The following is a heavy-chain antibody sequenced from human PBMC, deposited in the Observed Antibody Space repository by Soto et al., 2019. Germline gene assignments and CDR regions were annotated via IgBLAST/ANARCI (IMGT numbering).Heavy chain of an antibody. CDR1: GGSISSYY. CDR2: IYYSGST. Sequence: SETLSLTCTVSGGSISSYYWSWIRQPPGKGLEWIGYIYYSGSTNYNPSLKSRVTISVDTSKNQFSLKLSSVTAADTAVYYCARDGAATGSVYLDYWGQGTLVTVSS. J-gene: IGHJ4*02. V-gene: IGHV4-59*01. D-gene: IGHD6-13*01. CDR3: ARDGAATGSVYLDY.